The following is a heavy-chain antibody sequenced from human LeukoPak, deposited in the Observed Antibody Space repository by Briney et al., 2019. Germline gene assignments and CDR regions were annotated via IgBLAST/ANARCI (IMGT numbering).Heavy chain of an antibody. V-gene: IGHV3-23*01. CDR2: VSGSGGST. CDR3: ASRSATYYYGYYFDY. Sequence: LPGGSLRLSCAASGFTFSSYAMSWVRQAPGKGLEWVSAVSGSGGSTYYADSVKGRFTISRDNSKNTLYLQMNSLRAEDTAVYYCASRSATYYYGYYFDYWGQGTLVTVSS. CDR1: GFTFSSYA. D-gene: IGHD3-10*01. J-gene: IGHJ4*02.